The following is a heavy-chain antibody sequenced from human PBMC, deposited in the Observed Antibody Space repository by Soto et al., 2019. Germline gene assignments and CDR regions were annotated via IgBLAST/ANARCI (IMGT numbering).Heavy chain of an antibody. CDR2: INAGNGNT. J-gene: IGHJ6*02. CDR3: ARGTVLWFGEVPHYYGMDV. V-gene: IGHV1-3*01. D-gene: IGHD3-10*01. Sequence: QVQLVQSGAEVKKPGASVKVSCKASGYTFTSYAMHWVRQAPGQRLEWMGWINAGNGNTKYSQKFQGRVTITRDTSASTAYMELSSLRSEDTAVYYCARGTVLWFGEVPHYYGMDVWGQGTTVTVSS. CDR1: GYTFTSYA.